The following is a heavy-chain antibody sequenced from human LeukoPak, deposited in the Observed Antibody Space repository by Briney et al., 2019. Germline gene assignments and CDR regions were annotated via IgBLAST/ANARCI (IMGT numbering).Heavy chain of an antibody. V-gene: IGHV1-8*01. CDR3: ARVGRKSRHAFDI. CDR1: GYTFTSYD. Sequence: ASVKVSCKASGYTFTSYDINWVRQATGQGLEWMGWMNPNSGNTGYAQKFQGRVAMTRNTSISTAYMELSSLRSEDTAVYYCARVGRKSRHAFDIWGQGTMVTVSS. J-gene: IGHJ3*02. D-gene: IGHD3-10*01. CDR2: MNPNSGNT.